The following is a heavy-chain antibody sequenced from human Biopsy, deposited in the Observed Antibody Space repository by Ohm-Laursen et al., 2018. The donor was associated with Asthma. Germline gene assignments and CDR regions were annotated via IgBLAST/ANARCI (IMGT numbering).Heavy chain of an antibody. D-gene: IGHD3-3*01. V-gene: IGHV3-30*03. Sequence: SLRLSCAASRFNFSYYSMIWVHQAPGKGLEWVAVISYDGSNKYYADSVKGRFTISRDNSKNTLYLQMNSLRAEDTAVYYCASQSSGPDFWSGYYYFDYWGQGTLVTVSS. CDR1: RFNFSYYS. CDR2: ISYDGSNK. CDR3: ASQSSGPDFWSGYYYFDY. J-gene: IGHJ4*02.